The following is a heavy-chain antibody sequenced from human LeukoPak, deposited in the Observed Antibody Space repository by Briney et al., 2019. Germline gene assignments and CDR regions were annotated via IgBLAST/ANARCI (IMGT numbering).Heavy chain of an antibody. D-gene: IGHD4-17*01. Sequence: SETLSLTCTVSGGSFSGSISYWGWIRQPPGKGLEWIANIHYSGSTDYNPSLTSRLTLSVDTSKNEISLKLASVTAADTAINYCARRPVKGRFDSWGQGTLVTVSS. V-gene: IGHV4-39*01. CDR2: IHYSGST. CDR1: GGSFSGSISY. J-gene: IGHJ5*01. CDR3: ARRPVKGRFDS.